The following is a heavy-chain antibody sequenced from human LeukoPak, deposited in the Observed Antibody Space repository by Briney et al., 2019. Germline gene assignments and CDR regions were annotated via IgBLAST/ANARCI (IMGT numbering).Heavy chain of an antibody. V-gene: IGHV1-18*01. CDR2: ISAYKGNT. CDR3: AREGPWFGELLPPSFDY. D-gene: IGHD3-10*01. Sequence: ASVKVSCKASGYTFTSYGISWVRQAPGQGLEWMGWISAYKGNTNHAQKLQGRVTMTTDTSTSTAYMELRSLRSDDTAVYYCAREGPWFGELLPPSFDYWGQGTLVTVSS. CDR1: GYTFTSYG. J-gene: IGHJ4*02.